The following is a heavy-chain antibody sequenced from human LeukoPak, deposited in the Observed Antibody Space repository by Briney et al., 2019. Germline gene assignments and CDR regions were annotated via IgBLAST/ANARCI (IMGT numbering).Heavy chain of an antibody. CDR3: AKDVHSGYDFDYYYGMDV. J-gene: IGHJ6*04. CDR2: IKQDGSEK. D-gene: IGHD5-12*01. V-gene: IGHV3-7*03. Sequence: GGSLRLSCAASGFTFSSYWMSWVRQAPGKGLEWVANIKQDGSEKYYVDSVKGRFTISRDNAKNSLYLQMNSLRAEDTAVYYCAKDVHSGYDFDYYYGMDVWGKGTTVTVSS. CDR1: GFTFSSYW.